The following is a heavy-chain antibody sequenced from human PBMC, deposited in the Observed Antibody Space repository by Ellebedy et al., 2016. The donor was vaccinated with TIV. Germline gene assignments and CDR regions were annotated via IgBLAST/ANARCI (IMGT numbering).Heavy chain of an antibody. CDR3: ARMGYSSTLPYLDY. D-gene: IGHD6-13*01. J-gene: IGHJ4*02. CDR2: TYYRSKWYN. Sequence: SQTLSLTCAISGDSVSSNSVALNWIRQSPSRGLEWLGRTYYRSKWYNDYAASVKSRITINPDTSKNQFSLQLNSVTPEDTAVYYCARMGYSSTLPYLDYWGQGTLVTVSS. CDR1: GDSVSSNSVA. V-gene: IGHV6-1*01.